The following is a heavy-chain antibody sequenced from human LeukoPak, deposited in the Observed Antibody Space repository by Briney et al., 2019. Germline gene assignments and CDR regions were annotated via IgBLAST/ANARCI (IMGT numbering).Heavy chain of an antibody. Sequence: HPGGSLRLSCAASGFTVSNYGMHWVRQAPGKGLEWVAFIRFDAGNKYYADSVKGRLTISRDNSKNTLYLQMNSLRAEDTAMYYCAKEASFSYFGSGTYQHCWGQGTQVTVSS. V-gene: IGHV3-30*02. J-gene: IGHJ4*02. CDR2: IRFDAGNK. CDR1: GFTVSNYG. D-gene: IGHD3-10*01. CDR3: AKEASFSYFGSGTYQHC.